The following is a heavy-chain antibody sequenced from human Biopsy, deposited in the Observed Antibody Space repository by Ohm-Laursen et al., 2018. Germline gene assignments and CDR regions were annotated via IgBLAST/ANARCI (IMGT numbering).Heavy chain of an antibody. V-gene: IGHV4-39*01. J-gene: IGHJ3*02. CDR3: AKHGSGWTGDDAFHI. D-gene: IGHD6-19*01. Sequence: SETLSLTCTVSGGSISSSTTYYWAWLRQPPGKGLEWIGSIYNTETTFYNPSLKSRVTISVDTSTNQFSLKLTSVTAADTAVYYCAKHGSGWTGDDAFHIWGQGTMVPVSS. CDR1: GGSISSSTTYY. CDR2: IYNTETT.